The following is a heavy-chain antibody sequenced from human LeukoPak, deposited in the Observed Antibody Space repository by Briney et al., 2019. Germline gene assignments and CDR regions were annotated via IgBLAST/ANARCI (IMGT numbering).Heavy chain of an antibody. CDR3: ARGPPYGSRSDYFDY. CDR1: GFTFSSHW. V-gene: IGHV3-7*01. Sequence: GGSLRLSCAASGFTFSSHWMTWIRQAPGKGLEWVASIKKDVGEKFYVDSVKGRFTISRDNAKNSLYLHMNSLRVEDTAVYYCARGPPYGSRSDYFDYWGQGTLVSVSS. D-gene: IGHD3-10*01. CDR2: IKKDVGEK. J-gene: IGHJ4*02.